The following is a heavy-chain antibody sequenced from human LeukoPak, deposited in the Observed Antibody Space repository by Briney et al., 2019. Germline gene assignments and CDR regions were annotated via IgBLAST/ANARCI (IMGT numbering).Heavy chain of an antibody. D-gene: IGHD3-10*01. V-gene: IGHV3-30*18. CDR3: AKERGYGSGSYYDC. Sequence: GGSLRLSCAASGFTFSSYGMHWVRQAPGKGLEWVAVISYDGSNKYYADSVKGRFTISRDNSKNTLYLQMNSLRAEDTAVYYCAKERGYGSGSYYDCWGQGTLVTVSS. CDR1: GFTFSSYG. J-gene: IGHJ4*02. CDR2: ISYDGSNK.